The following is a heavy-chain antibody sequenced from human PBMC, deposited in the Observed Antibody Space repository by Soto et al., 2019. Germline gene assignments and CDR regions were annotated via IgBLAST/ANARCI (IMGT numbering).Heavy chain of an antibody. CDR2: IYSGGST. CDR3: ARDVSTITIFGVVDSYYMDV. J-gene: IGHJ6*03. CDR1: GFTVSSNY. Sequence: GGSLRLSCAASGFTVSSNYMSWVRQAPGKGLEWVSVIYSGGSTYYADSVKGRFTISRDNSKNTLYLQMNSLRAEDTAVYYCARDVSTITIFGVVDSYYMDVWGKGTTVTVSS. V-gene: IGHV3-66*01. D-gene: IGHD3-3*01.